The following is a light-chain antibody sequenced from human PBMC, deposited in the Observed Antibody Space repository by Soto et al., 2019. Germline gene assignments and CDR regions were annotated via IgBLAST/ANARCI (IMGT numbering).Light chain of an antibody. V-gene: IGKV3-20*01. Sequence: EIVLTQSPGTLSLSPGAGATLSCRASQSISSTFLAWYQHKPGQAPRVLIYGASRRAAGIPDRFSGSGSGTDFTRTISRLEPEDFAVYYWEQYESSWTFGQGTKVEMK. CDR1: QSISSTF. CDR2: GAS. J-gene: IGKJ1*01. CDR3: EQYESSWT.